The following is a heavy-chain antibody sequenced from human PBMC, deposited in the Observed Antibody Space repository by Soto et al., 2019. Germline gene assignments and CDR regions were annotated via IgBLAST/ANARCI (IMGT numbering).Heavy chain of an antibody. V-gene: IGHV1-18*01. CDR3: ARTYYDFWSGHSRKWFDP. J-gene: IGHJ5*02. D-gene: IGHD3-3*01. CDR2: ISAYNGNT. Sequence: GASVKVSCKASGYTFTSYGISWVRQAPGQGLEWMGWISAYNGNTNYAQKLQGRVTMTTDTSTSTAYMELRSLRSDDTAVYYCARTYYDFWSGHSRKWFDPWGQGTLVTVS. CDR1: GYTFTSYG.